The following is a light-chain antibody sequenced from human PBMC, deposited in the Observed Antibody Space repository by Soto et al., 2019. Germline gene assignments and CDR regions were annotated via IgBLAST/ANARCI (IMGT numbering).Light chain of an antibody. J-gene: IGKJ5*01. CDR2: GAS. CDR3: QQHGSWPLT. CDR1: QNVIRMY. V-gene: IGKV3D-7*01. Sequence: EIVLAQSPFTLSLSRGERATLSCRATQNVIRMYLSWFQQKPGQAPRLLIYGASTRATGIPARFSGSGSGTDFTLTISSLEPEDFAVYYCQQHGSWPLTFGQGTRVEIK.